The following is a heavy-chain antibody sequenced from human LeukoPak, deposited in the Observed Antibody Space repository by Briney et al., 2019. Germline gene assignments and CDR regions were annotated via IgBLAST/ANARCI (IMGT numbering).Heavy chain of an antibody. D-gene: IGHD3-10*01. CDR1: GYTFTGYY. V-gene: IGHV1-2*04. CDR3: ARDRDPGRPYDY. Sequence: ASVKVSCKASGYTFTGYYMHWVRQAPGQGLEWMGWINPNSGGTNYAQKFQGWVTMTRDTSISTAYMELSRLRSDDTAVYYYARDRDPGRPYDYWGQGTLVTVSS. J-gene: IGHJ4*02. CDR2: INPNSGGT.